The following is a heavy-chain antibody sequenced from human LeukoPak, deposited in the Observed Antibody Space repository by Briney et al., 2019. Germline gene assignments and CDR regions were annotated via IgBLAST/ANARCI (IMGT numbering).Heavy chain of an antibody. J-gene: IGHJ4*02. Sequence: GGSLRLSCAASGFTFSDYYMSWIRQAPGKGLEWVSYISSSGSIIYYADSVKGRFTISRDNAKNSMYLQMNSLRAEDTAVYYCARDNEYCGGDCSTGGDYWGQGTLVTVSS. V-gene: IGHV3-11*04. CDR3: ARDNEYCGGDCSTGGDY. CDR2: ISSSGSII. D-gene: IGHD2-21*02. CDR1: GFTFSDYY.